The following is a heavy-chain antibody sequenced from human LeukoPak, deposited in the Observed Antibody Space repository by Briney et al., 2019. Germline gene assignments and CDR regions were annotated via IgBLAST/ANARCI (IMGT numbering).Heavy chain of an antibody. J-gene: IGHJ2*01. D-gene: IGHD4-17*01. Sequence: GGSLRLSCAASGFTVDDYAMHWVRQAPGKGLEWVSGISWNSGSIGYADSVKGRFTISRDNAKNSLYLQMNSLRAEDTALYYCAKDSTVTPDWYFDLWGRGTLVTVSS. CDR3: AKDSTVTPDWYFDL. CDR1: GFTVDDYA. CDR2: ISWNSGSI. V-gene: IGHV3-9*01.